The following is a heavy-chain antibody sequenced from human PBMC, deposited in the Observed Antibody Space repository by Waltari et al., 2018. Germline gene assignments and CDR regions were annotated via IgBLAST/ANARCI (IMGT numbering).Heavy chain of an antibody. CDR3: ASRRVSGYSQWYFDH. J-gene: IGHJ4*02. D-gene: IGHD3-22*01. V-gene: IGHV4-30-2*01. CDR2: IYHSGST. Sequence: QLQLRESGSGLVKPSQTLSLICAESGDSVSRGTYSWSGIRQPPGKGREWIGYIYHSGSTYYNPSLQSRVTLSVARSKNQFSLKLSSVTAADTAVYYCASRRVSGYSQWYFDHWGQGTLVTVSS. CDR1: GDSVSRGTYS.